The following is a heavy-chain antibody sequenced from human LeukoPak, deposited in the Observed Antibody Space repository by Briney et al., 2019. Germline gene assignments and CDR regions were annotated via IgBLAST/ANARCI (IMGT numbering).Heavy chain of an antibody. Sequence: SETLSLTCTVSGGSVSSGSYYWSWIRQPPGKGLEWIGYIYYSGSINYNPSLKSRVTISVDTSKNQFSLKLSSVTAADTAVYYCARVGRSSWFLDYWGQGTLVTVSS. D-gene: IGHD6-13*01. CDR3: ARVGRSSWFLDY. CDR1: GGSVSSGSYY. J-gene: IGHJ4*02. CDR2: IYYSGSI. V-gene: IGHV4-61*01.